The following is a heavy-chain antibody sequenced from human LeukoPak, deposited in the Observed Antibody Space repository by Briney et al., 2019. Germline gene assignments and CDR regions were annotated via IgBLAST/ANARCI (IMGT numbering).Heavy chain of an antibody. D-gene: IGHD6-13*01. Sequence: SETLSLTCTVSGGSISSYYWSWIPQPPGKGLEWTRYIYYSKSTNYNPSLKSRVTISVDPSKNQFSLKLSSGTAADTAVYYCARHHGYSSSWYPSYGMDVWGQGTTVTVSS. V-gene: IGHV4-59*08. CDR3: ARHHGYSSSWYPSYGMDV. CDR1: GGSISSYY. J-gene: IGHJ6*02. CDR2: IYYSKST.